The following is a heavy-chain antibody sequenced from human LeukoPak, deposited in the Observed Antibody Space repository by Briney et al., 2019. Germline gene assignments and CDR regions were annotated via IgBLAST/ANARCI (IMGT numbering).Heavy chain of an antibody. CDR3: ARGDRWLVPFDY. D-gene: IGHD6-19*01. CDR2: IYYSGST. Sequence: LSETLSLTCTVSGGTISSYYWSWIRQPPGKGLEWIGYIYYSGSTNYNPSLKSRVTISVDTSKNQFSLKLSSVTAAGTAVYYCARGDRWLVPFDYWGQGTLVTVSS. J-gene: IGHJ4*02. V-gene: IGHV4-59*12. CDR1: GGTISSYY.